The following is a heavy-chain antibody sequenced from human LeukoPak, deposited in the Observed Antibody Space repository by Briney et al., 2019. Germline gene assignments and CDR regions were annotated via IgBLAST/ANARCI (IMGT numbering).Heavy chain of an antibody. J-gene: IGHJ5*02. CDR1: RFTFSNYW. D-gene: IGHD3-10*01. CDR2: INTDGSTT. Sequence: GGSLRLSCAASRFTFSNYWMHWVRQAPGKGLVWVSRINTDGSTTSYADSVRGRFTISRDNAKNTLYLQMNSLRAEDTAVYYCARVPRGQYNWFDPWGQGTLVTVSS. CDR3: ARVPRGQYNWFDP. V-gene: IGHV3-74*01.